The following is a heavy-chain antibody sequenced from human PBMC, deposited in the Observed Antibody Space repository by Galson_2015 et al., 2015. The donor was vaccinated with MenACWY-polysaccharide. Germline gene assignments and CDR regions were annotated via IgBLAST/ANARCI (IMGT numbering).Heavy chain of an antibody. D-gene: IGHD3-10*01. V-gene: IGHV3-7*03. CDR1: GFTFSNYW. CDR3: ARGGSGAPDY. J-gene: IGHJ4*02. CDR2: INEGGSDK. Sequence: SLRLSCAASGFTFSNYWMSWVRQAPGKGLEWVATINEGGSDKFHLDSVKGRFTISRDNAKDSLYLQMNSLRADDTAVYSCARGGSGAPDYWGQGTLVTVSS.